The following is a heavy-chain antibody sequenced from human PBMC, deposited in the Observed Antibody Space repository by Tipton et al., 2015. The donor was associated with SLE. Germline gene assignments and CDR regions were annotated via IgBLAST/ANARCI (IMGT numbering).Heavy chain of an antibody. J-gene: IGHJ4*02. D-gene: IGHD6-13*01. CDR2: MRSSGYT. Sequence: TLSLTCTVSGGSINISDYSWGWIRQPPGKGLEWIGYMRSSGYTIYNPSLKSRVTILVDTSKNQFSLKLNSVTAADTAVYYCARDPGVNSWFKWPYYFDSWGQGTLVTVSS. CDR1: GGSINISDYS. CDR3: ARDPGVNSWFKWPYYFDS. V-gene: IGHV4-61*08.